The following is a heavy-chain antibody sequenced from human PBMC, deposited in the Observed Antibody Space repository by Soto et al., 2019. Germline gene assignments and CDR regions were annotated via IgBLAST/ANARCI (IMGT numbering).Heavy chain of an antibody. CDR2: IKQDGGEK. CDR1: GFTLGSYW. D-gene: IGHD2-2*03. V-gene: IGHV3-7*03. J-gene: IGHJ2*01. CDR3: AREYGGYRNWYFDL. Sequence: EVQLVASGGDLVQPGGSLRLSCEASGFTLGSYWMNWVRQAPGKGLEWVANIKQDGGEKYYVDSVKGRFTISRDNAKRSLYLQMNILTAEDTAVYYCAREYGGYRNWYFDLWGRGTPVTVS.